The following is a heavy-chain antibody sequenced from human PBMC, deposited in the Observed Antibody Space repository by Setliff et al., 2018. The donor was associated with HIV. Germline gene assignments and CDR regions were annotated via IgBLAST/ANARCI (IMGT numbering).Heavy chain of an antibody. V-gene: IGHV3-23*01. CDR2: ITSGGST. Sequence: GGSLRLSCAASGFTFSNYAMHWVRQAPVKGLEWVAVITSGGSTYYADSAKGRFIISRDNSQNTLYLQMNSLRADDTAIYYCAKGFRPVDTALVSGPTYWGQGIRVTVSS. CDR1: GFTFSNYA. J-gene: IGHJ4*02. CDR3: AKGFRPVDTALVSGPTY. D-gene: IGHD5-18*01.